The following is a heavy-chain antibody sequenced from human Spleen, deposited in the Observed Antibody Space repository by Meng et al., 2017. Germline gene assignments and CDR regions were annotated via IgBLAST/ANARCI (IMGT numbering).Heavy chain of an antibody. Sequence: LQQWGAGLLQTSGALALTCAVDGGSFSGNYGSWCRQHPGEVLEWIGESNHSGSTNYNPSLKSRVTISVDTSKTQFSLKLSSVTAADTAVYYCASPGIRGIGGLDRWFDPWGQGTLVTVSS. J-gene: IGHJ5*02. CDR1: GGSFSGNY. D-gene: IGHD3-16*01. CDR3: ASPGIRGIGGLDRWFDP. V-gene: IGHV4-34*01. CDR2: SNHSGST.